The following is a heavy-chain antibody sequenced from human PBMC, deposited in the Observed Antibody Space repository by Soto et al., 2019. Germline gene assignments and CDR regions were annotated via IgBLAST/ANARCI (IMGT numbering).Heavy chain of an antibody. Sequence: GGSLRLSCAASGFTFSSYGMHWVRQAPGKGLEWVAVIWYDGSNKYYADSVKGRFTISRDNSKNTLYLQMNSLRAEDTAVYYCARASYYYDSSGYYYFRYFDYWGQGTLVTV. J-gene: IGHJ4*02. CDR2: IWYDGSNK. CDR1: GFTFSSYG. V-gene: IGHV3-33*01. CDR3: ARASYYYDSSGYYYFRYFDY. D-gene: IGHD3-22*01.